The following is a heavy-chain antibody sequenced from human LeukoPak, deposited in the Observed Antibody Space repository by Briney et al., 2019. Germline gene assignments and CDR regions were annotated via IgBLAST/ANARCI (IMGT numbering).Heavy chain of an antibody. CDR2: IWSDGTNK. J-gene: IGHJ4*02. Sequence: GGSLRLSCAASGFTFSHFGFHWVRQAPGKGLEWVAVIWSDGTNKYYGDSVKGRFIIQRDDSQKTVYLQMNRLRAEDTAIYYCAKDAQRGFGYSNSLEYWGQGSLVTVSS. V-gene: IGHV3-33*06. D-gene: IGHD4-11*01. CDR1: GFTFSHFG. CDR3: AKDAQRGFGYSNSLEY.